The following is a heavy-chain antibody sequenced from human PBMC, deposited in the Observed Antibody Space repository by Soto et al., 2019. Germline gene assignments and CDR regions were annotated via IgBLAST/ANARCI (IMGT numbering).Heavy chain of an antibody. CDR1: GYTFTSYA. CDR3: ARDPNSSGPKGWFDP. D-gene: IGHD3-22*01. J-gene: IGHJ5*02. CDR2: INAGNGNT. Sequence: QVQLVQSGAEVKKPGASVKVSCKASGYTFTSYAMHWVRQAPGQRLEWMGWINAGNGNTKYSQKFQGRVTITRDTSASTAYMELSSLRSEDTAVYYCARDPNSSGPKGWFDPWGQGTLVTVSS. V-gene: IGHV1-3*01.